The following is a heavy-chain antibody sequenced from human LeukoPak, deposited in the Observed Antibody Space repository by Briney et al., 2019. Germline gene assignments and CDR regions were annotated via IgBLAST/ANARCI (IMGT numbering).Heavy chain of an antibody. CDR3: ASSPVGATDY. CDR1: GGSISSYY. D-gene: IGHD1-26*01. CDR2: IYYSGST. Sequence: PSETLSLTCTVSGGSISSYYWSWIRQPPGKGLEWIGYIYYSGSTNYNPSLKSRVTISVDTSKNQFSPKLSSVTAADTAVYYCASSPVGATDYWGQGTLVTVSS. V-gene: IGHV4-59*01. J-gene: IGHJ4*02.